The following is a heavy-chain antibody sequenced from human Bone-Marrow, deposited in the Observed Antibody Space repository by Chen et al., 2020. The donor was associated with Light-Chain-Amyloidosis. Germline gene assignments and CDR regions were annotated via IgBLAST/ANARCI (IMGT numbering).Heavy chain of an antibody. J-gene: IGHJ2*01. D-gene: IGHD3-22*01. CDR2: TSISGTT. CDR3: ARESTRGQVLGESSGYAL. V-gene: IGHV4-39*07. CDR1: GGSMSSTDYN. Sequence: QLHLQESGPGLVKPSETLSLSCSVSGGSMSSTDYNWGWIRQSPGKGLEWIGSTSISGTTNYSPSFKSRLSISVDTSKSQFFLKLTSVTAADTAVYYCARESTRGQVLGESSGYALWGRGTLVTVSS.